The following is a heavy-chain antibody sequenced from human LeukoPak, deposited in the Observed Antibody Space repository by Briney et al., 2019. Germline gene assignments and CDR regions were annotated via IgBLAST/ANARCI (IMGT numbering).Heavy chain of an antibody. V-gene: IGHV4-30-2*01. CDR2: IYHSGST. J-gene: IGHJ5*02. CDR1: GGSISSGGYY. D-gene: IGHD3-10*01. Sequence: SETLSLTCTVSGGSISSGGYYWSWIRQPPGKGLEWIGYIYHSGSTYYNPSLKSRVTISVDRSKNQFSLRLSSVTAADTAVYYCARGFPQYNWFDPWGQGTLVTVSS. CDR3: ARGFPQYNWFDP.